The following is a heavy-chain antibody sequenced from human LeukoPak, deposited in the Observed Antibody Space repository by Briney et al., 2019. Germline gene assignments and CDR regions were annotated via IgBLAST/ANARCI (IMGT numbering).Heavy chain of an antibody. J-gene: IGHJ6*03. V-gene: IGHV3-64*01. D-gene: IGHD3-22*01. CDR1: GFTFSSYA. CDR3: ARTTYYYDSSVRDVSGYYYMDV. Sequence: PGGSLRLSCAASGFTFSSYAMHWVRDALGKGLEYVSAISSNGGSTYYANSVKGRFTISRDNSKNTLYLQMGSLRAEDMAVYYCARTTYYYDSSVRDVSGYYYMDVWGKGTTVTVSS. CDR2: ISSNGGST.